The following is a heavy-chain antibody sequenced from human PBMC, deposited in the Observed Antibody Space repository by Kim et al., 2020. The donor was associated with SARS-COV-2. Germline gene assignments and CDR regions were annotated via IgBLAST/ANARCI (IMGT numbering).Heavy chain of an antibody. CDR2: ISYSGNP. V-gene: IGHV4-31*03. Sequence: SETLSLTCSASGGSIRSGGKFWTWIRQHPAKGLEWIGYISYSGNPHYSQYLRSRVSISLQTSENQFSLELTSVTAADTAVDYCARGKPLHYWGQEILVTVSS. CDR3: ARGKPLHY. J-gene: IGHJ4*02. CDR1: GGSIRSGGKF.